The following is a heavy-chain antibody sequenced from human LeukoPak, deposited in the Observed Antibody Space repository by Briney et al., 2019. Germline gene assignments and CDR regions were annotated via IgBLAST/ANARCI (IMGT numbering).Heavy chain of an antibody. CDR2: ISPGGGRI. D-gene: IGHD3-3*01. Sequence: GSLRLSCAASAFSFSAYVMTWVRQAPGKGLEWVSSISPGGGRISYADSVRGRFTISRDDSQNMLYLQMNTLGVEDTAVYYCGTGRDSDPSCYYVIGGQGTLVTVSS. CDR3: GTGRDSDPSCYYVI. J-gene: IGHJ4*02. CDR1: AFSFSAYV. V-gene: IGHV3-23*01.